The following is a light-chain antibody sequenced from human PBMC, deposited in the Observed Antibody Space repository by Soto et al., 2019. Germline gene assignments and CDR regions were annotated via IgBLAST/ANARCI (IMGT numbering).Light chain of an antibody. J-gene: IGKJ5*01. CDR3: QQYNNWPPIT. CDR1: QSVSRN. Sequence: EVVLTQSPGTLSLSPGERATLSCRASQSVSRNYLAWYQKKPGQAPRLLIYGASTRATGIPARFSGSGSGTEFTLTISSLQSEDFAVYYCQQYNNWPPITFGQGTRLEIK. V-gene: IGKV3-15*01. CDR2: GAS.